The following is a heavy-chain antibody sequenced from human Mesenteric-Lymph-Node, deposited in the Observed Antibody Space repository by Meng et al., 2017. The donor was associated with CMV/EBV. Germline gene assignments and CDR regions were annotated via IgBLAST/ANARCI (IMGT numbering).Heavy chain of an antibody. CDR3: ARAGPIVVVPAAIQENWFDP. V-gene: IGHV1-2*02. CDR2: INPNSGGT. J-gene: IGHJ5*02. CDR1: FTGYY. Sequence: FTGYYMHWVRQAPGQGLEWMGWINPNSGGTNYAQKFQGRVTMTRDTSISTAYMELSRLRSDNTAVYYCARAGPIVVVPAAIQENWFDPWGQGTLVTVSS. D-gene: IGHD2-2*02.